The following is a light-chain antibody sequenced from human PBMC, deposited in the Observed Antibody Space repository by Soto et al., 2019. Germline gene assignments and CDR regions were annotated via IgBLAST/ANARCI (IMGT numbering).Light chain of an antibody. CDR1: QGVSRD. J-gene: IGKJ5*01. V-gene: IGKV1-13*02. CDR2: DAP. CDR3: QQFNSYPIT. Sequence: AVQLTQSPSSLSASVGDRVTITCRASQGVSRDLAWYQQNPGQPPKLLIYDAPNLESGFPSSFSGSGSGTDFTLTITSLQPEDFATDYCQQFNSYPITFGQGTRLEIK.